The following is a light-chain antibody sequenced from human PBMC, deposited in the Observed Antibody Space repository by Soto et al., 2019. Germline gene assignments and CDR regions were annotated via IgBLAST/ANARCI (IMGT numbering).Light chain of an antibody. CDR3: KQRFNLPRFT. Sequence: EIVLTQSPATLSLSPGERATLSCRASQSVSSYLAWYQQKPGQAPRLLIYDASNRATGIPARFSGGGSGPAFSLTLSSLEPADFAVYYRKQRFNLPRFTSGQGTKLEIK. V-gene: IGKV3-11*01. CDR1: QSVSSY. CDR2: DAS. J-gene: IGKJ2*01.